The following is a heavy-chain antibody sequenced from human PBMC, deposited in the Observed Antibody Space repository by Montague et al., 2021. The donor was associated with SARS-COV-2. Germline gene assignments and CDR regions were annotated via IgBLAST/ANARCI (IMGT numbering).Heavy chain of an antibody. V-gene: IGHV4-34*01. CDR2: INHYGHT. D-gene: IGHD3-16*01. CDR1: SGPLSAYY. CDR3: ARGLDHNKGGDY. J-gene: IGHJ4*02. Sequence: SETLSLTCGVDSGPLSAYYWSWVRQPPGKGLEWIGEINHYGHTSYNPSLMSRVTLSLGTSNKQFSLKLTSVTAADTAVYYCARGLDHNKGGDYWGQGILVIVSS.